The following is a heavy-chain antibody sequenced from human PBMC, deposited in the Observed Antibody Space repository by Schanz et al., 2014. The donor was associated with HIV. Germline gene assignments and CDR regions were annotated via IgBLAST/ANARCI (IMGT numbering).Heavy chain of an antibody. D-gene: IGHD3-10*01. Sequence: QVQLVESGGGVVQPGRSLRLSCAASGFNFRTYGMHWVRQAPGKGLEWVADIRYDGSDKYYADSVKGRFTISRDNSKNTLYLQMNSLRAEDTAVYYCAKGQRGVVRGDIDCWGQGTLVTVSS. CDR2: IRYDGSDK. J-gene: IGHJ4*02. CDR3: AKGQRGVVRGDIDC. CDR1: GFNFRTYG. V-gene: IGHV3-33*06.